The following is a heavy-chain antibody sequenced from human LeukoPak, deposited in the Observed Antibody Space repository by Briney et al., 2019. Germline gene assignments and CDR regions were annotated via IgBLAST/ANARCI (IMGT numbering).Heavy chain of an antibody. CDR3: VRDLLGSGATTAYLHH. Sequence: GGSLRLSCTASGVTFSDYSMNWVRQAPGKGLEWVSSIIRRSRHVYYAGSVKGRFTISRDNAKNSLYLQMNSLRAEDMAVYFCVRDLLGSGATTAYLHHWGQGTLVTVSS. CDR1: GVTFSDYS. D-gene: IGHD4/OR15-4a*01. CDR2: IIRRSRHV. J-gene: IGHJ1*01. V-gene: IGHV3-21*01.